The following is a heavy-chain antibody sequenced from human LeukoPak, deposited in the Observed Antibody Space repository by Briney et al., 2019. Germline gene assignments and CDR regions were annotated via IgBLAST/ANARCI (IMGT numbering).Heavy chain of an antibody. J-gene: IGHJ4*02. CDR2: ISWNSNSL. Sequence: GRSLRLSCAASGFTLDDYAMHWVRQVPGKGLEWVSGISWNSNSLGYADSVRGRFTISRDNAKNSLYLQMSRLRAEDTAVYYCARYSGDWSAHYWGQGTLVTVSS. CDR3: ARYSGDWSAHY. D-gene: IGHD5-12*01. CDR1: GFTLDDYA. V-gene: IGHV3-9*01.